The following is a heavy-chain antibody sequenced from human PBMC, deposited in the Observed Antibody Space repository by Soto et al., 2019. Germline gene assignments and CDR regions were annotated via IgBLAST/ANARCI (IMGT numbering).Heavy chain of an antibody. Sequence: SETLSLTCTVSGGSISSYYWSWIRQPPGKGLEWIGYIYYSGSTNYNPSLKSRVTISVDTSKNQFSLKLSSVTAADTAVYYCVSRFFDGDNSALYFEYWGQGTQVTVSS. CDR1: GGSISSYY. D-gene: IGHD4-17*01. J-gene: IGHJ4*02. CDR3: VSRFFDGDNSALYFEY. CDR2: IYYSGST. V-gene: IGHV4-59*01.